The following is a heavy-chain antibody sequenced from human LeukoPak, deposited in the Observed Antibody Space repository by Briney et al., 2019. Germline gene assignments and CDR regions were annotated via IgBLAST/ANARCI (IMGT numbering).Heavy chain of an antibody. Sequence: GSLSLSAAASGFTFNTNARRRVRPAQGQGWKGVSAICGSGGSTYYAVSVQGRYTISRDNSKNTLYLQMDRLRGEDTAVYYCARTTAGLRVVHDAFDIWGQGTMVTVSS. CDR1: GFTFNTNA. CDR2: ICGSGGST. V-gene: IGHV3-23*01. D-gene: IGHD3-3*01. CDR3: ARTTAGLRVVHDAFDI. J-gene: IGHJ3*02.